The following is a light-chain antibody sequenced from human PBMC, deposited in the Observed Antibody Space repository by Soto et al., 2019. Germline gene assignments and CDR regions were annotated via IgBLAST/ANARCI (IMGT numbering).Light chain of an antibody. CDR3: QQYHTYTGT. Sequence: DIQLTQSPSTLSVSPGDRVTITCRASQTISSWLAWYQHKPGKAPKLLLYKASTLKSGVPSRFSGSGSWTEFTLTITSLQPDDVATDYCQQYHTYTGTFGQGTKVDIK. CDR2: KAS. V-gene: IGKV1-5*03. J-gene: IGKJ1*01. CDR1: QTISSW.